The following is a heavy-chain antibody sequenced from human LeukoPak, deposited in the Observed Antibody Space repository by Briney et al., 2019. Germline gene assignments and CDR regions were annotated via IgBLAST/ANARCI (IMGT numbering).Heavy chain of an antibody. Sequence: GGSLRLSCAASGFTFSSYGMNWVRQAPGKGLEWVSSISSSSSYIYYADSVKGRFTISRDNAKNSLYLQMNSLRAEDTAVYYCARDLYDSSGYYSHFDYWGQGTLVTVSS. J-gene: IGHJ4*02. D-gene: IGHD3-22*01. CDR1: GFTFSSYG. CDR2: ISSSSSYI. V-gene: IGHV3-21*01. CDR3: ARDLYDSSGYYSHFDY.